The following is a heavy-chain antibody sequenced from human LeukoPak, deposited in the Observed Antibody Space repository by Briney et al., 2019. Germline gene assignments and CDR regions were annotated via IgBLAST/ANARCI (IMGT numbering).Heavy chain of an antibody. CDR2: ISYDGSKK. Sequence: GGSLRLSCAASGFTFNTHAMHWVRQAPGKGLEWVAIISYDGSKKNYVDSLKGRFTISRDNSKNTLYLQMNSLRAEDTAVYYCARDRGYYGSGSYYNVWFDYWGQGTLVTVSS. CDR1: GFTFNTHA. CDR3: ARDRGYYGSGSYYNVWFDY. J-gene: IGHJ4*02. D-gene: IGHD3-10*01. V-gene: IGHV3-30*03.